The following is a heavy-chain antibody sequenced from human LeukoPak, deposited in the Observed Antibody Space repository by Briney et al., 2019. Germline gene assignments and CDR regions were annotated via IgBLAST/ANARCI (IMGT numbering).Heavy chain of an antibody. CDR3: ARSAGRGYDILVVGQPDDAFDI. CDR2: IIPIFGTA. J-gene: IGHJ3*02. V-gene: IGHV1-69*13. Sequence: PVKVSCKASGGTFSSYAISWVRQAPGQGLEWMGGIIPIFGTANYAQKFQGRVTITADESTSTAYMELSSLRSEDTAVYYCARSAGRGYDILVVGQPDDAFDIWGQGTMVTVSS. CDR1: GGTFSSYA. D-gene: IGHD3-9*01.